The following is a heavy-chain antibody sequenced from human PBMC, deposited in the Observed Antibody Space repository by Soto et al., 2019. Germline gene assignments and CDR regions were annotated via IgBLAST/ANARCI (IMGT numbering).Heavy chain of an antibody. D-gene: IGHD2-15*01. CDR3: ARDLSLVRCMDV. J-gene: IGHJ6*02. V-gene: IGHV3-11*06. Sequence: XGSLRLSCAAAGFTFSDYYMSWIRQAPGKGLEWVSYISSSSSYTNYADSVKGRFTISRDNAKNSLYLQMNSLRAEDTAVYYCARDLSLVRCMDVWGQGTTVTVSS. CDR1: GFTFSDYY. CDR2: ISSSSSYT.